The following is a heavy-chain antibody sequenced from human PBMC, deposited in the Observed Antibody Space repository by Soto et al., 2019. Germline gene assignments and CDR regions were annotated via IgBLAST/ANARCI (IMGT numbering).Heavy chain of an antibody. D-gene: IGHD6-19*01. CDR2: ISAYNGNT. CDR1: GYTFTSYV. V-gene: IGHV1-18*01. CDR3: ARGVATVARPYGMDV. Sequence: QVQLVQSGAEVKKPGASVKVSCRASGYTFTSYVISWVRQAPAQGLEWMGWISAYNGNTNFAQKLQGRVTMTTDTSTSIAYMELRGRRSDDTAVYCWARGVATVARPYGMDVWGQGTTVTVSS. J-gene: IGHJ6*02.